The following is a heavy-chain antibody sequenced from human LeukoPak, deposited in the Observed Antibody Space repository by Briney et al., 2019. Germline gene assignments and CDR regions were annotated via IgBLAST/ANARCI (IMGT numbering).Heavy chain of an antibody. Sequence: GASVKVSCKASGYTFTGYYMHWVRQAPGQGLEWMGWINPNSGGTNYAQKLQGRVTMTTDTSTSTAYMELRSLRSDDTAVYYCARASPRKGAFDIWGQGTMVTVSS. CDR1: GYTFTGYY. CDR2: INPNSGGT. V-gene: IGHV1-2*02. D-gene: IGHD6-6*01. J-gene: IGHJ3*02. CDR3: ARASPRKGAFDI.